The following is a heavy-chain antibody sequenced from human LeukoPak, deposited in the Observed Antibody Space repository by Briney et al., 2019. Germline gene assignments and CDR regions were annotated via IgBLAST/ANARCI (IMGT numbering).Heavy chain of an antibody. J-gene: IGHJ3*02. CDR2: VIPIFGTA. Sequence: SVKVSCKASGGTFSSYAISWVRQAPGQGLEWMGGVIPIFGTANYAQRFQGRVTITADESTSTAYLELSSLRSEDTAVYYCARVLADAFDIWGQGTMVTVSS. D-gene: IGHD3-3*01. CDR1: GGTFSSYA. CDR3: ARVLADAFDI. V-gene: IGHV1-69*01.